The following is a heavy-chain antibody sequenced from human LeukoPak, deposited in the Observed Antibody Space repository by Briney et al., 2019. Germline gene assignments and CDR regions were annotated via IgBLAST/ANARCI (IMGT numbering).Heavy chain of an antibody. CDR1: GLSFSSFV. Sequence: QPGGSLRLSCAASGLSFSSFVMSWVRQGPARGLEWVSSIRGNGDTFYADSVKGRFTLFSDSSTNTVYFQLNNLRVEDTAIYYCAKASWVSSTDAVRWGQGTLVTVSS. CDR2: IRGNGDT. J-gene: IGHJ4*02. D-gene: IGHD3-16*01. V-gene: IGHV3-23*01. CDR3: AKASWVSSTDAVR.